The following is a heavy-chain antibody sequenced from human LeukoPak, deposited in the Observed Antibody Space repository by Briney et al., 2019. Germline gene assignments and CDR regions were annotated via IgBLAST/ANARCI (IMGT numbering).Heavy chain of an antibody. CDR2: IYHSGSGST. CDR1: GGSISSGGHS. CDR3: AREIGTTEGYFDY. Sequence: SETLSLTCTVSGGSISSGGHSWSWIRQPPGKGLEWIGYIYHSGSGSTYYNPSLKSRVTISIDKSKNQFSLKLNSVTAADTAVYYCAREIGTTEGYFDYWGQGTLVTVSS. D-gene: IGHD1-7*01. V-gene: IGHV4-30-2*01. J-gene: IGHJ4*02.